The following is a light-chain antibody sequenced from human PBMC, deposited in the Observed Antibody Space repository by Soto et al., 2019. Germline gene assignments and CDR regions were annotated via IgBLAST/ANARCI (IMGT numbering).Light chain of an antibody. Sequence: DIQMTQSPSTMSASVGDRVTITCRASQSISSWFAWYQQKPGKSPKLLIYDASSLESGVPSRFSGSGSGTEFSLTISSLQPDDFATYYCQQYNSYPVTFCRGTKLEIK. CDR2: DAS. CDR3: QQYNSYPVT. J-gene: IGKJ2*01. CDR1: QSISSW. V-gene: IGKV1-5*01.